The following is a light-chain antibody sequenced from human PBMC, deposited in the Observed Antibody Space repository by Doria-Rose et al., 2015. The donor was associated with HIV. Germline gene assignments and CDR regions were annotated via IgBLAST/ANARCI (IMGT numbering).Light chain of an antibody. V-gene: IGKV4-1*01. J-gene: IGKJ3*01. CDR2: WAS. CDR1: QSLLYTSKNY. Sequence: TQSPESLGMSLGERATLNCKSNQSLLYTSKNYLAWYQQKPGQPPRLVIYWASTRQSVFPARFSGSVSGTEFTLTISSLEAEDVAVYYCQQYYDTPSFGPGTTVDIK. CDR3: QQYYDTPS.